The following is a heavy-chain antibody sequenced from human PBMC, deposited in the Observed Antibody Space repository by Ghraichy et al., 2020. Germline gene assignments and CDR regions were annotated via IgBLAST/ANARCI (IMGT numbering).Heavy chain of an antibody. CDR3: ARASSVQRFYYYDGMDV. J-gene: IGHJ6*02. V-gene: IGHV3-48*01. D-gene: IGHD3-10*01. Sequence: GGSLRLFCVGSGFTFSAYDLNWVRQSPGKGLDWVSYISSTSRNKFYADSVEGRFTISRDNARNTLYLQLSSLRVEDMGVYFCARASSVQRFYYYDGMDVWGQGTTVTVSS. CDR1: GFTFSAYD. CDR2: ISSTSRNK.